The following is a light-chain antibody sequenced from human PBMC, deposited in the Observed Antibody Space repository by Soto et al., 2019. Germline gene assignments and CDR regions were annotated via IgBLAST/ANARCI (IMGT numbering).Light chain of an antibody. CDR3: QQYGSSPRT. CDR1: RSLSSTS. Sequence: EIVLTQSPGTLSLSPGELAALSCRASRSLSSTSLAWYQQRPGQAPRLLIYDASSRATGIPDRFSGSGSGKNFNLTIHRLETDDFAVYYCQQYGSSPRTFGQGTKVEIK. CDR2: DAS. V-gene: IGKV3-20*01. J-gene: IGKJ1*01.